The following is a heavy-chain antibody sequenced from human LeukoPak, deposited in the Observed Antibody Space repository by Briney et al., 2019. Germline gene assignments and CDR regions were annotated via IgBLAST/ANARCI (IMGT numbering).Heavy chain of an antibody. Sequence: SETLSLTCTVSGGSISSYYWSWSRQPPGKGLEWIGYIYYSGSTNYNPSLKSRVTISVDTSKDQFSLKLSSVTAADTAVYYCARGYYDSSGLDYGYFDYWGQGTLVTVSS. D-gene: IGHD3-22*01. J-gene: IGHJ4*02. CDR1: GGSISSYY. V-gene: IGHV4-59*08. CDR2: IYYSGST. CDR3: ARGYYDSSGLDYGYFDY.